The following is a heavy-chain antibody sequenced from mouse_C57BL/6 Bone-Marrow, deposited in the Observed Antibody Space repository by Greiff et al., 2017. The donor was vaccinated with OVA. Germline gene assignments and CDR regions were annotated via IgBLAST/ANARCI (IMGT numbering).Heavy chain of an antibody. CDR3: TRPYGSSYGWFAY. Sequence: VQGVESGAELVRPGASVTLSCKASGYTFTDYEMHWVKQTPVHGLEWIGAIDPETGGTAYNQKFKGKAILTADKSSSTAYMELRSLTSEDSAVYYCTRPYGSSYGWFAYWGQGTLVTVSA. J-gene: IGHJ3*01. D-gene: IGHD1-1*01. CDR2: IDPETGGT. V-gene: IGHV1-15*01. CDR1: GYTFTDYE.